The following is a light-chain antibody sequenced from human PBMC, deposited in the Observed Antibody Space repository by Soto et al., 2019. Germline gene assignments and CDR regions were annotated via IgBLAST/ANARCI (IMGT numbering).Light chain of an antibody. Sequence: EVVLTQSPGTLSLSPGERATLSCRASQSIINNYLAWYQQRPGQAPRLLIYGSSDRATGIPGRFSGSGSGTDFTLSISRLEPEHFAGYFCLQYGSAPPYTFGQGTKVEI. V-gene: IGKV3-20*01. CDR2: GSS. CDR3: LQYGSAPPYT. CDR1: QSIINNY. J-gene: IGKJ2*01.